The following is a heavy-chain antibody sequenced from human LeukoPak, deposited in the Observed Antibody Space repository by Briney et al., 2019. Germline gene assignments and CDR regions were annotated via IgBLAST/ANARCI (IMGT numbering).Heavy chain of an antibody. D-gene: IGHD2-2*02. V-gene: IGHV4-59*13. CDR3: ARTYCSSTSCYTDWFDP. CDR2: VFYTGTA. Sequence: SETLSLTCTLSNGSFSTYSWTWFRQAPGKGLEWIGFVFYTGTATYNPSLQSRATISIDTSKNQFSLKLSSVTAADTAVYYCARTYCSSTSCYTDWFDPWGQGTLVTVSS. CDR1: NGSFSTYS. J-gene: IGHJ5*02.